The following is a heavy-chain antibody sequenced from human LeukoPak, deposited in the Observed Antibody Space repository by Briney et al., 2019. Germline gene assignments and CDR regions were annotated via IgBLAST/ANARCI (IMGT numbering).Heavy chain of an antibody. CDR2: TYYRSMWYN. D-gene: IGHD3-22*01. CDR3: VREGADYYDRSGYFLFDY. J-gene: IGHJ4*02. V-gene: IGHV6-1*01. Sequence: SQTLSLTCAISGDTVSSNSAAWNWNRQSPSRGLEWLRRTYYRSMWYNDYAVSVKSRITINPDTSKNQFSLQLNSVTPEDTAVYYCVREGADYYDRSGYFLFDYWGQGTLVTVSS. CDR1: GDTVSSNSAA.